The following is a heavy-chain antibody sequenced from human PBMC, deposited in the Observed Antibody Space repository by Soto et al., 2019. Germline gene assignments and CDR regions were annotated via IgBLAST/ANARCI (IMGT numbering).Heavy chain of an antibody. CDR2: VSYDGNNK. V-gene: IGHV3-30-3*01. Sequence: QVRLVESGGGVVQPGRSLRLSCAASGFTFSSFALHWVRQAPGKGLDWVALVSYDGNNKFYADSVKGRFTISRDNSKKTLHLQMNGLRPEETAVYYCATPTSSPYLAYWGQGTLVTVSS. CDR1: GFTFSSFA. D-gene: IGHD2-2*01. CDR3: ATPTSSPYLAY. J-gene: IGHJ4*02.